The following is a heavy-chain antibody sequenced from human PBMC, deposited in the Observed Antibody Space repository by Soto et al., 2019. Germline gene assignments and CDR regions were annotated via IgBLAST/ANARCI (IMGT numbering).Heavy chain of an antibody. D-gene: IGHD2-2*01. V-gene: IGHV5-51*01. CDR1: GYSFTTYW. Sequence: PGESLKISCKASGYSFTTYWIGWVRQMPGKGLQWMGIIYPGDSDTRYSPYFQGQVTISADKSISTAYLQWSSLKASDTAMYYCARLINAAADYWGQGTLVTVSS. J-gene: IGHJ4*02. CDR2: IYPGDSDT. CDR3: ARLINAAADY.